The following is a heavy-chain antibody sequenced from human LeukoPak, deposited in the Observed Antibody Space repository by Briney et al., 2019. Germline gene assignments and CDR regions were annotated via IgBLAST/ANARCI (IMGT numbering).Heavy chain of an antibody. CDR1: GGSISSYY. V-gene: IGHV4-59*08. CDR2: IYYSGNT. J-gene: IGHJ4*02. CDR3: ARHKAYTSDWSGGFDS. Sequence: SETLSLTCTASGGSISSYYWSWIRQPPGKNLEWIGYIYYSGNTNYSPSLKSRVTISVDTSKNQFSLKVSSVTAADTAVYYCARHKAYTSDWSGGFDSWGQGILVTVSS. D-gene: IGHD6-19*01.